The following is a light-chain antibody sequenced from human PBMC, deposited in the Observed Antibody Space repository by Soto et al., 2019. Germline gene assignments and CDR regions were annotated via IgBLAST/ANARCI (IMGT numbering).Light chain of an antibody. Sequence: EIVMTPSPATLSVSPVERATLSCRASQSVSSNLAWYQQKPGQAPRLLIYGASTRATGIPARFSGSGSGTDFTLTISSLEPEDSAIYYCRQRSNWPPTFGQGTKVDIK. CDR2: GAS. CDR3: RQRSNWPPT. V-gene: IGKV3-15*01. CDR1: QSVSSN. J-gene: IGKJ1*01.